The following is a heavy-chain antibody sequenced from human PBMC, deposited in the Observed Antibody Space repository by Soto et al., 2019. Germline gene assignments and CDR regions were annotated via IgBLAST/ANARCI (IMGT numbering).Heavy chain of an antibody. Sequence: GASVKVSCKASGYTFTSYAMHWVRQAPGQRLEWMGWINAGNGNTKYSQKFQGRVTMTRDTSTSTAYMELSSLRSEDTAVYYCARGPYCSGGACYSVFFDYWGQGTLVTVSS. J-gene: IGHJ4*02. CDR2: INAGNGNT. V-gene: IGHV1-3*01. CDR1: GYTFTSYA. D-gene: IGHD2-15*01. CDR3: ARGPYCSGGACYSVFFDY.